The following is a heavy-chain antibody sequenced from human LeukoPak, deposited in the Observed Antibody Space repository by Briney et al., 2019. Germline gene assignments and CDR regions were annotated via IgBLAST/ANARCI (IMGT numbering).Heavy chain of an antibody. CDR1: GLSVSSNY. J-gene: IGHJ4*02. V-gene: IGHV3-66*01. CDR3: ARSFYDILIGYYQYFDY. D-gene: IGHD3-9*01. Sequence: GGSLRLSCVASGLSVSSNYMSWVRQAPGKGLEWVSVIYRDGSSYYAESVKGRFTISRDNSKDTLYIQMNSLRAEDTAVYYCARSFYDILIGYYQYFDYWGQGTLVTVSS. CDR2: IYRDGSS.